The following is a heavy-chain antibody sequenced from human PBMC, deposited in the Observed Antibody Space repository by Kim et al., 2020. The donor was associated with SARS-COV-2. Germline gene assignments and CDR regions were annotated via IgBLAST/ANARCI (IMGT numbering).Heavy chain of an antibody. Sequence: SPSLKSRLTITKDTSKNQVVLTMTNMDPVDTATYYCAHSKAAAVGKVYDYWGQGTLVTVSS. CDR3: AHSKAAAVGKVYDY. V-gene: IGHV2-5*01. J-gene: IGHJ4*02. D-gene: IGHD6-13*01.